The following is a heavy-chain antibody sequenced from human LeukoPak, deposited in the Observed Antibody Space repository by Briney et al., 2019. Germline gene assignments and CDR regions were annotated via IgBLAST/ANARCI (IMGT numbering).Heavy chain of an antibody. V-gene: IGHV1-2*02. CDR3: ARVEYGDYPNYYYMDV. CDR2: INPNSGGT. J-gene: IGHJ6*03. CDR1: GYTFTGYY. Sequence: ASVTVSCTASGYTFTGYYMHWVRQAPGQGLEWMGWINPNSGGTNYAQKFQGRVTMTRDTPISTAYMELSRLRSDDTAVYYCARVEYGDYPNYYYMDVWGKGTTVTVSS. D-gene: IGHD4-17*01.